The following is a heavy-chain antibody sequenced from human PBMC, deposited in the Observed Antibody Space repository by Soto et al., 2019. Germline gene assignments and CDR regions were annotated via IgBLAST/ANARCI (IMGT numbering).Heavy chain of an antibody. CDR3: ARLIAAAGTWYYYGMDV. V-gene: IGHV4-59*01. Sequence: SEALSLTCTDSVGSISSYYWSWIRQPRGKGLEWIGYIYYSGSTNYNPSLKGRVTISVDTSKNQFSLKLSSVTAADTAVYYCARLIAAAGTWYYYGMDVWGQGTTVTVSS. CDR2: IYYSGST. J-gene: IGHJ6*02. CDR1: VGSISSYY. D-gene: IGHD6-13*01.